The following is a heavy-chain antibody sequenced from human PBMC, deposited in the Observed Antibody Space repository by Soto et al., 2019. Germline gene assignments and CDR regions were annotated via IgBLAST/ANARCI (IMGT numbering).Heavy chain of an antibody. D-gene: IGHD4-17*01. CDR3: ARIGLYGDYAYDI. V-gene: IGHV1-18*01. Sequence: QVQLVQSGAEVKKPGASVKVSCEASGYTFTTYDIIWVRQAPGQGLEWMGWISAYDGNTKYAQKLQGRVTMTTDTSTSTAYMELRSLRSDDTAVYFCARIGLYGDYAYDIWGQGTTVIVS. CDR1: GYTFTTYD. J-gene: IGHJ3*02. CDR2: ISAYDGNT.